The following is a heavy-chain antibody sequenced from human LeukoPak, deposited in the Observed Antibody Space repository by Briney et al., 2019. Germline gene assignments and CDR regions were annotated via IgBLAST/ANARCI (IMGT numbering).Heavy chain of an antibody. CDR1: GGSFSGYY. CDR3: MKGSGYYYPFDY. D-gene: IGHD3-22*01. J-gene: IGHJ4*02. V-gene: IGHV4-34*03. CDR2: INHSGST. Sequence: SETLSLTCAVYGGSFSGYYWSWIRQPPGKGLEWIGEINHSGSTNYNPSLKSRVTISVDTSKNQFSLNLNSVTAADTAVYYCMKGSGYYYPFDYWGQGTLVTVSS.